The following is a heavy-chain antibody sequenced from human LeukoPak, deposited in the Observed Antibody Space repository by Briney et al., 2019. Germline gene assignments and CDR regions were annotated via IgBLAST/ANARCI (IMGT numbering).Heavy chain of an antibody. J-gene: IGHJ4*02. V-gene: IGHV1-18*01. Sequence: ASVKVSCKASGYTFTSYGISWVRQAPGQGLEWMGWISAYNGNTNYAQKLQGRVTMTTDTSTSTAYMELSSLRSEDTAVYYCARGAGRGYYYDSSGYYCDYWGQGTLVTVSS. CDR2: ISAYNGNT. D-gene: IGHD3-22*01. CDR3: ARGAGRGYYYDSSGYYCDY. CDR1: GYTFTSYG.